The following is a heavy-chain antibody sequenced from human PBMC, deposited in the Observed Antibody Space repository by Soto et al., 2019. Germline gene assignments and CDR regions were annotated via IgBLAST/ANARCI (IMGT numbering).Heavy chain of an antibody. Sequence: SETLSLTCTVSGGSVSSGSYYWSWIRQPPGKGLEWIGYIYYSGSTNYNPSLKSRVTISVDTSKNQFSLKLSSVTAADTAVYYCARVSXYYDSSGYYYTGIWFDPWGQGTLVTVSS. D-gene: IGHD3-22*01. V-gene: IGHV4-61*01. CDR3: ARVSXYYDSSGYYYTGIWFDP. J-gene: IGHJ5*02. CDR1: GGSVSSGSYY. CDR2: IYYSGST.